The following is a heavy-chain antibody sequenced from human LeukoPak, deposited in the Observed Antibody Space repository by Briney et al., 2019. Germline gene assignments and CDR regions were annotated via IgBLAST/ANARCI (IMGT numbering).Heavy chain of an antibody. D-gene: IGHD1-1*01. CDR1: GFTFTSSA. Sequence: GASVKVSCKASGFTFTSSAMQWVRQARGQRLEWIGWIVVGSGNTNYAQKFQVRVTITRDMSTSTAYMELSSLRSEDTAVYYCAALGQTGGFDYWGQGTLVTVSS. CDR3: AALGQTGGFDY. CDR2: IVVGSGNT. J-gene: IGHJ4*02. V-gene: IGHV1-58*02.